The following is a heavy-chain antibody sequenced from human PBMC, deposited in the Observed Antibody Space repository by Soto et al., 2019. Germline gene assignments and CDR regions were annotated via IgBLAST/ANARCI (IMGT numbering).Heavy chain of an antibody. CDR1: GFTFSNYG. Sequence: QVQLVESGGGVVQPGRSLRLSCAASGFTFSNYGMHWVRQAPGKGLEWVAVIWCDGSNEYYADSVKGRFTISRDNSKNTLYLQMNSLRAEDTAVYYCARDDIPGRAVAIYGMDIWGQGTTVTVSS. V-gene: IGHV3-33*01. J-gene: IGHJ6*02. CDR3: ARDDIPGRAVAIYGMDI. D-gene: IGHD6-19*01. CDR2: IWCDGSNE.